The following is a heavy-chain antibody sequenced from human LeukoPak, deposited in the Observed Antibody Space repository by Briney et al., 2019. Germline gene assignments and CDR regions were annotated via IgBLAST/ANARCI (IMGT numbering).Heavy chain of an antibody. CDR3: ARGLLTVSLRTPHTYYFDY. J-gene: IGHJ4*02. V-gene: IGHV4-34*01. Sequence: SETLSLTCAVYGGSFSGYYWSWIRQPPGKGLEWIGEINHSGSTNYNPSLKSRVTISVDTSKNQFSLKLSSVTAADTAVYYCARGLLTVSLRTPHTYYFDYWGQGTLVTVSS. CDR1: GGSFSGYY. D-gene: IGHD2/OR15-2a*01. CDR2: INHSGST.